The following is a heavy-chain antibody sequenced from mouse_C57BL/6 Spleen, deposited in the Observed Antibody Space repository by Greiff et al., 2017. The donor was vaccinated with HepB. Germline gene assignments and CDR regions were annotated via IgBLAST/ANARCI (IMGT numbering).Heavy chain of an antibody. CDR2: IHPNSGST. J-gene: IGHJ2*01. D-gene: IGHD4-1*02. CDR1: GYTFTSYW. V-gene: IGHV1-64*01. CDR3: ARSTGSLDY. Sequence: VQLQQSGAELVKPGASVKLSCKASGYTFTSYWMHWVKQRPGQGLEWIGMIHPNSGSTNYNEKFKSKATLTVDKSSNTAYMQLSSLTSEDSAVYYCARSTGSLDYWGQGTTLTVSS.